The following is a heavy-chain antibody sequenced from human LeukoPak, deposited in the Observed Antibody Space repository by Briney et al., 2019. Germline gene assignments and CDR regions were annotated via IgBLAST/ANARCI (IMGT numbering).Heavy chain of an antibody. CDR1: GYMFTDFY. J-gene: IGHJ6*02. Sequence: GASVKVSCKASGYMFTDFYMHWVRQAPGQGLEWMGIINPSGGSTSYAQKFQGRVTMTRDTSTSTVYMELSSLRSEDTAVYYCAREPIEMATIFIRYGMDVWGQGTTVTVSS. V-gene: IGHV1-46*01. CDR2: INPSGGST. CDR3: AREPIEMATIFIRYGMDV. D-gene: IGHD5-24*01.